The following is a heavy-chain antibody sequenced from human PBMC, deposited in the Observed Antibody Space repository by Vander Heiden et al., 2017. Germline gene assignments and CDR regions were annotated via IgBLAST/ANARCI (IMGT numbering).Heavy chain of an antibody. D-gene: IGHD2-2*02. J-gene: IGHJ6*02. CDR3: ARDLIVVVPAAIVGGMDV. V-gene: IGHV3-30-3*01. Sequence: QVQLVESGGGVVQPGRSLRLSRAASGFTFSSYAMHWVRKAPGKGLEWVAVISYDGSNKYYADSVKGRFTISRDNSKNTLYLQMNSLRAEDTAVYYCARDLIVVVPAAIVGGMDVWGQGTTVTVSS. CDR1: GFTFSSYA. CDR2: ISYDGSNK.